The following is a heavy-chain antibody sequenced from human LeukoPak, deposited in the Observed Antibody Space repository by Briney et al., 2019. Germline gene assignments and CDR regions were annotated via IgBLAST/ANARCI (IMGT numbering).Heavy chain of an antibody. Sequence: GGSLRLSCAASGFTFSDFYMSWIGQAPAKGLEWVSYITSAGRAIYYADSVQGRFTISRDNARNSLYLQMNGLRAEDTAVYYCASDIVATSGDFWGQGTLVTVSS. CDR2: ITSAGRAI. CDR1: GFTFSDFY. J-gene: IGHJ4*02. D-gene: IGHD5-12*01. CDR3: ASDIVATSGDF. V-gene: IGHV3-11*01.